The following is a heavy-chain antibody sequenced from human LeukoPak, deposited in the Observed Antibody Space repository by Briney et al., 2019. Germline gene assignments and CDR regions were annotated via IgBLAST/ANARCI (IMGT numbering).Heavy chain of an antibody. D-gene: IGHD1-26*01. CDR2: IHYTGST. CDR1: GGSVSSYY. Sequence: SETLSLTCTVSGGSVSSYYWNWIRQPPGKGLEWIGYIHYTGSTSYNPSLKSRVTMSLDASKNQFSLELNSVTPADTAVYYCARGGNYWPQWWFDPWGRGTLVSVSS. V-gene: IGHV4-59*02. CDR3: ARGGNYWPQWWFDP. J-gene: IGHJ5*02.